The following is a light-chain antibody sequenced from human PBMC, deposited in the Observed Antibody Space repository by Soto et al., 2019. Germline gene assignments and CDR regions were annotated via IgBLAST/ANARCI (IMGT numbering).Light chain of an antibody. CDR1: QTIGSRY. J-gene: IGKJ4*01. Sequence: EIALTQSPATLSLSPGERATLSCRASQTIGSRYLAWYQQKPGQRPRLLIYRASSRATGIPDRFSGSGSGRDFTLTISRPAPEDFAVYYCQNYVSSPLPFGGGTKVQI. V-gene: IGKV3-20*01. CDR2: RAS. CDR3: QNYVSSPLP.